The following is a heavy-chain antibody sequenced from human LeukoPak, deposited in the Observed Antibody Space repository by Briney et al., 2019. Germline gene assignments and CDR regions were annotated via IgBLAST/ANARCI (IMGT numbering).Heavy chain of an antibody. D-gene: IGHD4/OR15-4a*01. CDR3: ARRAGAYSHPYDY. J-gene: IGHJ4*02. CDR2: IYSDNT. V-gene: IGHV3-53*01. Sequence: QPGGSLRLSCAASGFTVSSNSMSWVRQAPGKGLEWVSFIYSDNTHYSDSVKGRFTISRDNSENTLYLQMNSLRAEDTAVYYCARRAGAYSHPYDYWGQGTLVTVSS. CDR1: GFTVSSNS.